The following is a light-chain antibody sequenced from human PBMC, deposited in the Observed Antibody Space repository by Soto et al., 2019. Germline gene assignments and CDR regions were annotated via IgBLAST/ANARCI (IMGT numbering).Light chain of an antibody. J-gene: IGKJ5*01. Sequence: IQMTQSPSSLSASVGGRVTITCQATQDIRKYLNWYQQKPGKAPKLLIYDASSLETGVPSRFSGSGSGTDFTLTISSLQPEDFATYYCQQYDNLPLIFGQGTRLEI. V-gene: IGKV1-33*01. CDR2: DAS. CDR3: QQYDNLPLI. CDR1: QDIRKY.